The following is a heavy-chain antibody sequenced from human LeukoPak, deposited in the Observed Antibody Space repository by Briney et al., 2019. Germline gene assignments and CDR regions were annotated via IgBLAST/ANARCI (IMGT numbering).Heavy chain of an antibody. CDR2: IYYSGST. Sequence: PSQTLSLTCTVSGNSISSGDNYWSWIRQPPGKGLEWIGSIYYSGSTYYNPSLKSRVTISVDTSKNQFSLKLSSVTAADTAVYYCARHNTYYYGSGSYTFDYWGQGTLVTVSS. V-gene: IGHV4-39*07. J-gene: IGHJ4*02. D-gene: IGHD3-10*01. CDR1: GNSISSGDNY. CDR3: ARHNTYYYGSGSYTFDY.